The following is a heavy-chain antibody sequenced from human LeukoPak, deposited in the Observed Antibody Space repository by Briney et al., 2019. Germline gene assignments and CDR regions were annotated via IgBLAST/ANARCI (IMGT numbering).Heavy chain of an antibody. Sequence: NPGGSLRLSCAASGFTFSSYGMNWVRQAPGKGLEWVSSISSIRSYIYYADSVKGRFTISRDNAKNSLFLQMNSLRVEDTAVYYCAREDSSGLDYWGQGTLVTVSS. CDR2: ISSIRSYI. CDR1: GFTFSSYG. D-gene: IGHD6-19*01. CDR3: AREDSSGLDY. V-gene: IGHV3-21*01. J-gene: IGHJ4*02.